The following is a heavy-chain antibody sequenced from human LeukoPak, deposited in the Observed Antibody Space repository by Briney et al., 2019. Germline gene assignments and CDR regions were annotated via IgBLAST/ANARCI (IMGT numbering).Heavy chain of an antibody. CDR1: GFTFSSYA. V-gene: IGHV3-21*01. D-gene: IGHD4-11*01. CDR2: ISSSSSYI. CDR3: ARDPAYRPASSWFDP. Sequence: GGSLRLSCAASGFTFSSYAMSWVRQAPGKGLEWVSSISSSSSYIYYADSVKGRFTISRDNAKNSLYLQMNSLRAEDTAVYYCARDPAYRPASSWFDPWGQGTLVTVSS. J-gene: IGHJ5*02.